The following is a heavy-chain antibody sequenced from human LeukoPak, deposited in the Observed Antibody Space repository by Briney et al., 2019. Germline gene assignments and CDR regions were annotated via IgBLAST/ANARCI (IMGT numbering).Heavy chain of an antibody. CDR1: GYSISSGYY. CDR3: ARTPNYFTKTLLPKYNWFDP. Sequence: SSETLSLTCTVSGYSISSGYYWGWIRQPPGKGLEWIGSIYHSGSTYYNPSLKSRVTISVDTSKNQFSLQLSSVTAADTAVYYCARTPNYFTKTLLPKYNWFDPWGQGTLVTVSS. J-gene: IGHJ5*02. V-gene: IGHV4-38-2*02. CDR2: IYHSGST. D-gene: IGHD1-26*01.